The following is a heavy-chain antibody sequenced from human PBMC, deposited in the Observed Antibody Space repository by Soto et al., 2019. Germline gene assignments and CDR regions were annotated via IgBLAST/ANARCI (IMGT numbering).Heavy chain of an antibody. CDR2: SSASGRSR. Sequence: GGSLRLSCVASGIEFSNYAMSWVRQTPGKGLEWVSISSASGRSRYHADSVKGRFTISRDNSKNTLYLHMTNLRAEDTAVYYCAKDGNWLDVYFDVWGQGTPVTVSS. J-gene: IGHJ4*02. CDR1: GIEFSNYA. CDR3: AKDGNWLDVYFDV. V-gene: IGHV3-23*01. D-gene: IGHD6-19*01.